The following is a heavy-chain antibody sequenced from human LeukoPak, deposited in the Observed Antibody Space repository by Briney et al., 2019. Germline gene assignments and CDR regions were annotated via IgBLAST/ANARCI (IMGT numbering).Heavy chain of an antibody. CDR3: AKAPTTVNYFDY. D-gene: IGHD4-17*01. V-gene: IGHV3-23*01. J-gene: IGHJ4*02. CDR1: GSTFSNYA. Sequence: GGSLRLSCAASGSTFSNYAMSWVRQAPGKGLEWVSSISGTGGAYYADSVKGRFTISRDNSKNTLYLQMNSLRVEDTAVYYCAKAPTTVNYFDYWGQGALVTVSS. CDR2: ISGTGGA.